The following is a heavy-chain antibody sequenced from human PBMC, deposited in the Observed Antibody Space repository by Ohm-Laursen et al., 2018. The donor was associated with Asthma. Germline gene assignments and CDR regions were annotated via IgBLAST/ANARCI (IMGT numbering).Heavy chain of an antibody. J-gene: IGHJ5*02. V-gene: IGHV3-30*18. CDR3: AKDSGSTGGFDP. CDR1: GFAFSSSG. CDR2: ISYDGSNK. Sequence: SLRLSCAASGFAFSSSGMHWVRQTPGKGLEWVAVISYDGSNKYYADSVKGRFTISRDNSKNSLYLQMNSLRAEDTAVYYCAKDSGSTGGFDPWGQGTLVTVSS. D-gene: IGHD6-25*01.